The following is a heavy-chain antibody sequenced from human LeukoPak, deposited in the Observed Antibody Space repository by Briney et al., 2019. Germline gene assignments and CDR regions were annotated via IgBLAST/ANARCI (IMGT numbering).Heavy chain of an antibody. D-gene: IGHD3-22*01. J-gene: IGHJ4*02. V-gene: IGHV1-69*05. CDR1: GGTFSNYA. CDR3: ARGRGTNYYDSSGYYYFDY. Sequence: SVKVSCKASGGTFSNYAINWVRQAPGQGLEWMGGIIPIFGTANYPQKFQGRVTITTDESTSTAYVGLSSLRSEDTAVYYCARGRGTNYYDSSGYYYFDYWGQGTLVTVSS. CDR2: IIPIFGTA.